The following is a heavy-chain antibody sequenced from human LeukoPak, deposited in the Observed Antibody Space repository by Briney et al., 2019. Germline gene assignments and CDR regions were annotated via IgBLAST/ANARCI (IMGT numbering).Heavy chain of an antibody. CDR2: ISSSSSYI. J-gene: IGHJ4*02. D-gene: IGHD5-12*01. V-gene: IGHV3-21*01. Sequence: PGGSLRLSCAASGFTFSSYSMNWVRQAPGKGLEWVSSISSSSSYIYYADSVKGRFTISRDNAKNSLYLQMNSLRAEDTAVYYCARDGYPEGYFDYWGQGTLVTVSS. CDR1: GFTFSSYS. CDR3: ARDGYPEGYFDY.